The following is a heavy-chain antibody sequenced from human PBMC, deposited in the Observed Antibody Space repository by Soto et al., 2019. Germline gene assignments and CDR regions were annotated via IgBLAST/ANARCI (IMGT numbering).Heavy chain of an antibody. J-gene: IGHJ6*02. CDR2: IKSKTDGGTT. CDR1: GFIFSNAW. CDR3: TTQLYYDFWSGPPLSYGMDV. Sequence: PGGSLRLSCAASGFIFSNAWMNWVRQAPGKGLEWVGRIKSKTDGGTTDYAAPVKGRFTISRDDSKNTLYLQMNSLKTEDTAVYYCTTQLYYDFWSGPPLSYGMDVWGQGTTVTVSS. V-gene: IGHV3-15*07. D-gene: IGHD3-3*01.